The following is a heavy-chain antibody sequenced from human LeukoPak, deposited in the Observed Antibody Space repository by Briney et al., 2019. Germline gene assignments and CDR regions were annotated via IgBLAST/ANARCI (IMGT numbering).Heavy chain of an antibody. CDR1: GGSISSYY. D-gene: IGHD3-22*01. CDR2: IYTSGST. CDR3: ASQPPNYYDSSGYFDY. Sequence: SETLSLTCTVSGGSISSYYWSWIRQPAGKGLEWIGRIYTSGSTNYNPSLKSRVTMSVDTSKNQFSLKLSSVTAADTAVYYCASQPPNYYDSSGYFDYWGQGTLVTVSS. V-gene: IGHV4-4*07. J-gene: IGHJ4*02.